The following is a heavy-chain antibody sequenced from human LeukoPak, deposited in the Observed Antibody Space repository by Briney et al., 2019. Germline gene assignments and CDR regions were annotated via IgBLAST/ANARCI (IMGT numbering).Heavy chain of an antibody. J-gene: IGHJ4*02. CDR1: GGSISSYY. V-gene: IGHV4-4*07. CDR2: IYTSGST. D-gene: IGHD6-19*01. CDR3: ARGGHGSGISFGFDY. Sequence: PSETLSLTCTVSGGSISSYYWSWIRQPAGKGLEWVGRIYTSGSTNYNPSLKSRVTMSVDTSKNQFSLKLSSVTAADTAVYYCARGGHGSGISFGFDYWGQGTLVTVSS.